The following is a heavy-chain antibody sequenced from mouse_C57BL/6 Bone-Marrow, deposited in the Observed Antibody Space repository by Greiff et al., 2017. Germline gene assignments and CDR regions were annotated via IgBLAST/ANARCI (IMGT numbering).Heavy chain of an antibody. CDR2: IDPENGDT. CDR1: GFNIKDDY. Sequence: EVQLQQSGAELVRPGASVKLSCTASGFNIKDDYMHWVKQRPEQGLEWVGWIDPENGDTEYASKFQGKATITADTSSNTAYLQLSSLTSEDTAVYYGTTYDGYYARDYWGQGTSVTVSS. D-gene: IGHD2-3*01. V-gene: IGHV14-4*01. CDR3: TTYDGYYARDY. J-gene: IGHJ4*01.